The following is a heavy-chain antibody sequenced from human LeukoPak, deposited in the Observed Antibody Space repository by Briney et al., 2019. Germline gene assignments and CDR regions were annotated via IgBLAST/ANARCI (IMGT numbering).Heavy chain of an antibody. CDR1: GYTFTSYG. CDR3: ARGWYSSGWFDY. V-gene: IGHV1-2*02. Sequence: ASVKVSCKASGYTFTSYGISWVRQAPGQGLEWMGWINPNSGGTNYAQKFQGRVTMTRDTSISTAYMELCRLRSDDTAVYYCARGWYSSGWFDYWGQGTLVTVSS. J-gene: IGHJ4*02. CDR2: INPNSGGT. D-gene: IGHD6-19*01.